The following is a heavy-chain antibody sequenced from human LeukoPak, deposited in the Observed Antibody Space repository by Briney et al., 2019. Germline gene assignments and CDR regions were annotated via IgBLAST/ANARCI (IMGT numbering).Heavy chain of an antibody. CDR3: AKDGFRGDCLGGSYYPFNP. J-gene: IGHJ5*02. Sequence: GGSLSLSCAASGFTLSSYAMSWVRQAPGKGLEWVSTISDSGGNTYYADSVKGRFTISRDNSKNTLYLQMNSLRAEDTALYYCAKDGFRGDCLGGSYYPFNPWGQGTLVTVSS. CDR1: GFTLSSYA. D-gene: IGHD2-15*01. V-gene: IGHV3-23*01. CDR2: ISDSGGNT.